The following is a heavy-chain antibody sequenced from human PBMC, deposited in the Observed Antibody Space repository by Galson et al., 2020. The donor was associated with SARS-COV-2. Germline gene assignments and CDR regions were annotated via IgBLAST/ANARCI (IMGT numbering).Heavy chain of an antibody. Sequence: GESLKISCAASGFTFNDYAMTWVRQAPGKGLEWVSTMNGGGGKTFYADSVRGRVTVYRDNFSTLYLQISSMRAEDTAVYYCAKDSHPYYYDSSGYNPNYFDSWGQGTLVTVSS. CDR2: MNGGGGKT. J-gene: IGHJ4*02. CDR1: GFTFNDYA. D-gene: IGHD3-22*01. CDR3: AKDSHPYYYDSSGYNPNYFDS. V-gene: IGHV3-23*01.